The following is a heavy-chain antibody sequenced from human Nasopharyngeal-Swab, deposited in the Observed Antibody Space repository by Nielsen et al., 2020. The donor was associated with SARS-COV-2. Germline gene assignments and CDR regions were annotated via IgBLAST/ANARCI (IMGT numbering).Heavy chain of an antibody. CDR1: GCSISSRNL. Sequence: GSLRLSCAVSGCSISSRNLWSCVRQPPGKGLEWIGEIYHSGSTNYNPSLKSRVTISVDKSKNQFSLKLGSVTAADTAVYYCAREVATRGVDYWGQGTLVTVSS. J-gene: IGHJ4*02. CDR3: AREVATRGVDY. CDR2: IYHSGST. D-gene: IGHD5-12*01. V-gene: IGHV4-4*02.